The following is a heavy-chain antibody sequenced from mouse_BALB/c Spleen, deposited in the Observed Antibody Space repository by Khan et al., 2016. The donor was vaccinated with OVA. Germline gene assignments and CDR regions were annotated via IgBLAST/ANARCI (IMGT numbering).Heavy chain of an antibody. Sequence: VQLQQSGAELVKPGASVKLSCTASGFNIKDTYIHWVKQRPEQGLEWIGRIDPEFGNTKYDPKFQDKATIIADTSSNTVYLHLRRLTSEDTAVYFCTSTEIHYYVSYTMDYWGQGISVTVSS. CDR2: IDPEFGNT. D-gene: IGHD1-2*01. J-gene: IGHJ4*01. V-gene: IGHV14-3*02. CDR3: TSTEIHYYVSYTMDY. CDR1: GFNIKDTY.